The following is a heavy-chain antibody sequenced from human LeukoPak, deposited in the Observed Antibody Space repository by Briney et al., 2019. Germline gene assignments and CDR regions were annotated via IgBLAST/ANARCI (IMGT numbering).Heavy chain of an antibody. D-gene: IGHD6-13*01. J-gene: IGHJ5*02. V-gene: IGHV1-8*01. CDR3: ARKLVAAAEGWFDP. Sequence: ASVKVSCKASGYTFTSYDINWVRQATGQGLEWMGWMNPNSGNTGYTQKFQGRATMTRNTSISTAYMELSSLRSEDTAVYYCARKLVAAAEGWFDPWGQGTLVTVST. CDR2: MNPNSGNT. CDR1: GYTFTSYD.